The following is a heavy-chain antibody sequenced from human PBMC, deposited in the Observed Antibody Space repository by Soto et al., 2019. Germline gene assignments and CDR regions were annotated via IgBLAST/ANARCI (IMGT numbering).Heavy chain of an antibody. CDR1: GGSFSGYY. D-gene: IGHD3-3*01. CDR3: ARVGRNYDFWSGYMAQKNYYFDY. CDR2: INHSGST. J-gene: IGHJ4*02. V-gene: IGHV4-34*01. Sequence: SETLSLTCAVYGGSFSGYYWSWIRQPPGKGLEWIGEINHSGSTNYNPSLKSRVTISVDTSKNQFSLKLSSVTAADTAVYYCARVGRNYDFWSGYMAQKNYYFDYWGQGTLVTVSS.